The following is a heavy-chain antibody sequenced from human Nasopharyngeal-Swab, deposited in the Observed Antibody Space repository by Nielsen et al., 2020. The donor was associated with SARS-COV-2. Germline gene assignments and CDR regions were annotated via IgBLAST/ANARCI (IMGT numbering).Heavy chain of an antibody. D-gene: IGHD3/OR15-3a*01. J-gene: IGHJ4*02. Sequence: GGSLRLSCIASGFTFGEYAMSWVPQAPGKGLEWVGFIRRKAYVESTEYGASVKGRFTISRDDSKSNAYLQMNYLETDDTAIYFCTRDILGNYDFCISPSYYFEYWGQGTLVTVSS. V-gene: IGHV3-49*04. CDR1: GFTFGEYA. CDR3: TRDILGNYDFCISPSYYFEY. CDR2: IRRKAYVEST.